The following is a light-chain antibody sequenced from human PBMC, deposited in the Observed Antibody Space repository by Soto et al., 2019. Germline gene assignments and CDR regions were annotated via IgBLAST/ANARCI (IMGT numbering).Light chain of an antibody. J-gene: IGKJ5*01. V-gene: IGKV3-11*01. CDR1: QYINTR. CDR2: QTS. Sequence: EIVLTQSPSTLSSFPGDRVTLSCRASQYINTRLAWYQHRPGQAPRLLIYQTSIRAAGIPARFSASGSGTEFTLTISSLQPEDFATYYCQHTYTTPITFGQGTRLEIK. CDR3: QHTYTTPIT.